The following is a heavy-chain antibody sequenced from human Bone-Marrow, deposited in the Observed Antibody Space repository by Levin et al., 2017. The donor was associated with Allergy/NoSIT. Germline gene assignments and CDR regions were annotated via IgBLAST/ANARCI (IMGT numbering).Heavy chain of an antibody. J-gene: IGHJ6*02. CDR2: ISGYNGNT. CDR3: ARDGRDYDFWSDYYYGMDV. D-gene: IGHD3-3*01. CDR1: GYTFSTNG. V-gene: IGHV1-18*01. Sequence: ASVKVSCKASGYTFSTNGISWVRQAPGQGLEWMGRISGYNGNTDYAQKFQGRVTMTTDTPTSTAYMELRSLRSDDTAVYYCARDGRDYDFWSDYYYGMDVWGQGTTVTVAS.